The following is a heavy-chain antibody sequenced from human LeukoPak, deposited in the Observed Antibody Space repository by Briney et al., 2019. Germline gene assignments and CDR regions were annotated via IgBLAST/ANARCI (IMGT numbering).Heavy chain of an antibody. CDR1: GFTFNTYG. D-gene: IGHD2-15*01. V-gene: IGHV3-48*01. CDR3: AKDGVITAARVYCDY. J-gene: IGHJ4*02. CDR2: INSVGGTT. Sequence: GGSLRLSCAASGFTFNTYGMNWFRQAPGRGLEWISYINSVGGTTFYGDSVKGRFTISRDSSNNMVYLQMNSLRPEDTAVYYCAKDGVITAARVYCDYWGQGALVTVSS.